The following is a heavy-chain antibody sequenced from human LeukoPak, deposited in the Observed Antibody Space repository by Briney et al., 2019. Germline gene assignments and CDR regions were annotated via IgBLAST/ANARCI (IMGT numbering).Heavy chain of an antibody. CDR2: IYSGGST. CDR1: GFTVSSNY. D-gene: IGHD1-26*01. CDR3: ARFAKWELHIDY. J-gene: IGHJ4*02. V-gene: IGHV3-53*01. Sequence: GGSLRLSCAASGFTVSSNYMSWVRQAPGKGLEWVSVIYSGGSTYYADSVKGRFTISRDNSKNTLYLQMNSLRAEDTAVYYCARFAKWELHIDYWGQGTLVTVSS.